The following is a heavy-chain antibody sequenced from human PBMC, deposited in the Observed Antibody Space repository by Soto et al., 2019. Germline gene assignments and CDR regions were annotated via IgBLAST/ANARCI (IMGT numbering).Heavy chain of an antibody. CDR3: VRDERGDQAPMDL. CDR2: INPNSGGT. Sequence: QVQLVQSGAEVKKPGASVKVSCKASGYTFTGYYMHWVRQAPGQGLEWMGWINPNSGGTNYAQKFQGWVTITRDTSISKAYMGLSRVRSDDTAGYYCVRDERGDQAPMDLWGQGTLVNVSS. D-gene: IGHD3-10*01. V-gene: IGHV1-2*04. J-gene: IGHJ4*02. CDR1: GYTFTGYY.